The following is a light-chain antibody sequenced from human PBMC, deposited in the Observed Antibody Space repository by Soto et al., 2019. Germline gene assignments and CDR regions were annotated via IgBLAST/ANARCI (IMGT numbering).Light chain of an antibody. CDR2: AAS. J-gene: IGKJ2*01. V-gene: IGKV1-39*01. Sequence: DIQMTQSPSSLSASVGDRVTITCRSSQSISSYLNWYQQKPGKAPNLLIYAASSLQSGVPSRFSGSGSGTDFTLTISSLQPEDFATYSCQQSYSNPYTFGQGTKLEIK. CDR3: QQSYSNPYT. CDR1: QSISSY.